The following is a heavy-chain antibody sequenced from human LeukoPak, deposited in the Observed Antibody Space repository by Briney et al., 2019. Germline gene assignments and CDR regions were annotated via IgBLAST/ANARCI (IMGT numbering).Heavy chain of an antibody. D-gene: IGHD4-17*01. CDR1: GFTFSSYA. CDR2: INDNGDGT. CDR3: ATIYGDYDDYYYGMDV. J-gene: IGHJ6*02. V-gene: IGHV3-23*01. Sequence: GGSLRLSCAASGFTFSSYAMSWVRQAPGKGLKWVSTINDNGDGTYYADSVKGRFTISRDNSYNTVSLQMNSLRDEDTGVYYCATIYGDYDDYYYGMDVWGQGTTVTVSS.